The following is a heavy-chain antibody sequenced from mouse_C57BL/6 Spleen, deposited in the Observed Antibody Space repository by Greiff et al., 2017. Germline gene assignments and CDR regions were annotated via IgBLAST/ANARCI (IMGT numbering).Heavy chain of an antibody. V-gene: IGHV5-9*01. Sequence: DVKLVESGGGLVKPGGSLKLSCAASGFTFSSYTMSWVRQTPEKRLEWVATISGGGGNTYYPDSVKGRFTISRDNAKNTLYLQMSSLRSEDTALYYCASYGSSSWYFDVWGTGTTVTVSS. J-gene: IGHJ1*03. D-gene: IGHD1-1*01. CDR1: GFTFSSYT. CDR3: ASYGSSSWYFDV. CDR2: ISGGGGNT.